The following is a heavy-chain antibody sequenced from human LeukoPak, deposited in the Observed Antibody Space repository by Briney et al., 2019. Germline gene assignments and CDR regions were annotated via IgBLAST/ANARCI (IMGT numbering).Heavy chain of an antibody. V-gene: IGHV4-39*07. D-gene: IGHD3-10*01. CDR1: GGSISSSSYY. CDR2: ICYSGST. Sequence: PSETLSLTCTVSGGSISSSSYYWGWIRQPPGKGLEWIGSICYSGSTYYNPSLKSRVTISVDTSKNQFSLKLSFVTAADTAVYYCARDCTIGKSYRRNNWFDPWGQGTLVTVSS. CDR3: ARDCTIGKSYRRNNWFDP. J-gene: IGHJ5*02.